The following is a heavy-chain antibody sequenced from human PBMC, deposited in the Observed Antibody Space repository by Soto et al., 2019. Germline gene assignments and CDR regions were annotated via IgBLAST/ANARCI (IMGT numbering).Heavy chain of an antibody. J-gene: IGHJ4*02. CDR2: IKQDGSEK. CDR1: GFTFSSYW. D-gene: IGHD3-10*01. CDR3: ARDPGANYYGSGSYFFDY. V-gene: IGHV3-7*01. Sequence: GGSLRLSCAASGFTFSSYWMSWVRQAPGKGLEWVANIKQDGSEKYYVDSVKGRFTISRDNAKNSLYLQMNSLRAEDTAVYYCARDPGANYYGSGSYFFDYWGQGTLVTVSS.